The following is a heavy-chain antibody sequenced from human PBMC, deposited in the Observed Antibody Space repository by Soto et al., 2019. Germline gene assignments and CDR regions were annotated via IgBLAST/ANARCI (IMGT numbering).Heavy chain of an antibody. Sequence: QLQLQESGPGLVKPSETLSLTCTVSSGSISSSSSYWGWIRQPPGKGLEWIGSIYYSGNTYYNPSLKGRVTISIDSSKTQFSLKLNSVTTADTAVYYCGAQDYGAKWYYFETWGQGTLVTVSS. D-gene: IGHD4-17*01. CDR2: IYYSGNT. CDR3: GAQDYGAKWYYFET. J-gene: IGHJ4*02. V-gene: IGHV4-39*01. CDR1: SGSISSSSSY.